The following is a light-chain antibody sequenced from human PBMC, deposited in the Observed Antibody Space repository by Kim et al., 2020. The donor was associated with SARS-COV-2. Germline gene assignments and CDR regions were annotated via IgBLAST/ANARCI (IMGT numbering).Light chain of an antibody. CDR3: QAWDSSTAV. CDR1: KLGDKY. J-gene: IGLJ3*02. CDR2: QDS. Sequence: SYELTQPPSVSVSPGQTASITCSGDKLGDKYACWYQQKPGQSPVLVIYQDSKRPSGIPERFSGSNSGNTATLTISGTKAMDEADYYCQAWDSSTAVFGGGTQLTVL. V-gene: IGLV3-1*01.